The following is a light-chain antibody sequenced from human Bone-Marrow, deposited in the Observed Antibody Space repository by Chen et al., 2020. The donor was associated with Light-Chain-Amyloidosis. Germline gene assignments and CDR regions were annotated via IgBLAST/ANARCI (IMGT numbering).Light chain of an antibody. CDR3: QVWDRSSDRPV. CDR1: NIGSTS. J-gene: IGLJ3*02. CDR2: DDS. Sequence: SYVLTQPSSVSVAPGQTATIACGGNNIGSTSVHWYQQTPGQAPLLVVYDDSERPSGIPDRLSGSSSGNTATLTISRVEAGDEADYYCQVWDRSSDRPVFGGGTKLTVL. V-gene: IGLV3-21*02.